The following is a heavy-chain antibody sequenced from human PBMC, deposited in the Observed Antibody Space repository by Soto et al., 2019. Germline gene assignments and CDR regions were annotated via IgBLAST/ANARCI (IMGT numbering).Heavy chain of an antibody. Sequence: QVQLVQSGAEVKKPGSSVKVSCKASGGTFSSYAINWVRQAPGQGLEWMGGIIPIFGTADYAQKFQGRVTLTADKSTRTAYMELRSLRSEDTAVYYCAQCLLGVNYYYGMDVWGQGTTVTVSS. D-gene: IGHD3-16*01. CDR2: IIPIFGTA. J-gene: IGHJ6*02. CDR1: GGTFSSYA. V-gene: IGHV1-69*14. CDR3: AQCLLGVNYYYGMDV.